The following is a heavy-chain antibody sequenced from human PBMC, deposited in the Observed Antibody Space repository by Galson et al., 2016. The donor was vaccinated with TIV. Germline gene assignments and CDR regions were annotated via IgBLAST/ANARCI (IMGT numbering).Heavy chain of an antibody. D-gene: IGHD4-17*01. CDR2: IKQDGTDQ. CDR1: GFTFSTYW. Sequence: SLRPSCAASGFTFSTYWMSWVRQAPGEGLQWVANIKQDGTDQNYVDSVKGRFSISRDNAKNSLFLQMNTLRPEDTAVYYCARDWDDYGAHSALDDWGQGTLVTVSS. CDR3: ARDWDDYGAHSALDD. J-gene: IGHJ4*02. V-gene: IGHV3-7*01.